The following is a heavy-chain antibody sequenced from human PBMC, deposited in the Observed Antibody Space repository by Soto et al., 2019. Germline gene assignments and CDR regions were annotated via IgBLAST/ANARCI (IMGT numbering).Heavy chain of an antibody. V-gene: IGHV3-11*06. J-gene: IGHJ3*01. CDR3: ARVPDYYDRAFEV. CDR1: GFTFSDYY. Sequence: GGSLRLSCAASGFTFSDYYMSWIRQAPGKGLEWVSYISSSSSYTNYADSVKGRFTISRDNAKNSLYLQMNSLRAEDTAVYYCARVPDYYDRAFEVWGQGTMVTVSS. D-gene: IGHD3-22*01. CDR2: ISSSSSYT.